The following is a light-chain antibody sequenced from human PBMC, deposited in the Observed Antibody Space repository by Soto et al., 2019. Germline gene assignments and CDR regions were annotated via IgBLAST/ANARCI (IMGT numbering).Light chain of an antibody. CDR3: QQYNSYLWT. Sequence: DIQMTQSPSTLSATAGDRVTVTCRAGQSISTYLNWYQQRPGKAPKLLIYSASTLQSGVPRRFSGSGSGTEFTLTISSLQPDDFATYYCQQYNSYLWTFGQGTKVDIK. J-gene: IGKJ1*01. V-gene: IGKV1-39*01. CDR1: QSISTY. CDR2: SAS.